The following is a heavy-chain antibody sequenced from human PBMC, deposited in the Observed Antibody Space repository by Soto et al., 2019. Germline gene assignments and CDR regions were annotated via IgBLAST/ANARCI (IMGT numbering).Heavy chain of an antibody. CDR3: AAPYTAGWYDVAY. Sequence: GGSLRLSCSASGFRFSDCPMHWVRQAPGKGLEYVSAISGDGINTHYTDSGKGRFTVSRDNSKNTLYLQMSRLRTEDTAIYYCAAPYTAGWYDVAYWGQGALVTVSS. D-gene: IGHD6-19*01. CDR2: ISGDGINT. J-gene: IGHJ4*02. V-gene: IGHV3-64D*08. CDR1: GFRFSDCP.